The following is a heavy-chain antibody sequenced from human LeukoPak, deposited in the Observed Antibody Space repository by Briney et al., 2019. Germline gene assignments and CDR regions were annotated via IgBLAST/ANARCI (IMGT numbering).Heavy chain of an antibody. D-gene: IGHD3-22*01. J-gene: IGHJ4*02. V-gene: IGHV3-23*01. Sequence: PGGSLRLSCAASGFTFSSYAMSWVRQAPGQGLEWVSSISHNSRSIHYTDSVKGRFTISRDNFKNTLYLHMNSLRAEDTALYYCAKGGVYDSSVYFDYWGQGTLVTVSS. CDR2: ISHNSRSI. CDR3: AKGGVYDSSVYFDY. CDR1: GFTFSSYA.